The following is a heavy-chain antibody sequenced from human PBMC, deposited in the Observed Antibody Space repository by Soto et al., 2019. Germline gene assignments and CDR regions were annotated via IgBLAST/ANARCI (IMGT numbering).Heavy chain of an antibody. V-gene: IGHV3-30*18. D-gene: IGHD4-17*01. CDR1: GFTFSSYG. Sequence: PGGSLRLSCAASGFTFSSYGMHWVRQAPGKGLEWVAVISYDGSNKYYADSVKGRFTISRDNSKNTLYLQMNSLRAEDTAVYYCAKDLPYPAVTTVTTYSNYHRFDPWGQGTLVTVSS. J-gene: IGHJ5*02. CDR3: AKDLPYPAVTTVTTYSNYHRFDP. CDR2: ISYDGSNK.